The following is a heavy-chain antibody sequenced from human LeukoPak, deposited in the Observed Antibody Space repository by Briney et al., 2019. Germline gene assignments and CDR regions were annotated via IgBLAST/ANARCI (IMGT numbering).Heavy chain of an antibody. CDR1: GYTFTGYY. CDR3: ARDPIVQAGYYYGVDV. D-gene: IGHD2/OR15-2a*01. CDR2: INPNSGGT. Sequence: ASVKVSCKASGYTFTGYYMHWVRQAPGQGLEWMGWINPNSGGTNYAQKFQGRVTMTADTSISAAYLDLSRLRSDDSAVYYCARDPIVQAGYYYGVDVWGQGTTVTVSS. V-gene: IGHV1-2*02. J-gene: IGHJ6*02.